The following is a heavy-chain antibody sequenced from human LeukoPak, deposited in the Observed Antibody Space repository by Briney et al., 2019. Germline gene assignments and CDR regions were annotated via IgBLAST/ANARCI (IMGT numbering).Heavy chain of an antibody. D-gene: IGHD6-13*01. Sequence: SETLSLTCTVSGGSTSSGSYYWGWIRQPPGKGLEWIGSIYYSGNTYSNPSLKSRVTISLDASQNQLSLRLSSVTAADTAVFYCARSYNNSWYAFDYWGQGTLVTVSS. V-gene: IGHV4-39*01. CDR2: IYYSGNT. J-gene: IGHJ4*02. CDR3: ARSYNNSWYAFDY. CDR1: GGSTSSGSYY.